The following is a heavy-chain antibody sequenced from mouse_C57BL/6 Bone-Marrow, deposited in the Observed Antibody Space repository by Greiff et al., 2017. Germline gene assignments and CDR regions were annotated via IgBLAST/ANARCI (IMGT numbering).Heavy chain of an antibody. CDR3: AIKGYDGSWFAY. CDR2: IHPSDSDT. J-gene: IGHJ3*01. Sequence: VQLQQPGAELVKPGASVKVSCKASGYTFTSYWMHWVKQRPGQGLEWIGRIHPSDSDTNYNQKFKGKATLTVEKSSSTAYMQLSSLTSEDSAVYYCAIKGYDGSWFAYWGQGTLVTVSA. CDR1: GYTFTSYW. D-gene: IGHD2-3*01. V-gene: IGHV1-74*01.